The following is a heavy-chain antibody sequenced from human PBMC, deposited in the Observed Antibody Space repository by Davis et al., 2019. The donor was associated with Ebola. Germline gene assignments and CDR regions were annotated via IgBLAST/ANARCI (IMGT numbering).Heavy chain of an antibody. CDR2: TYYNSKWYN. V-gene: IGHV6-1*01. CDR3: ARGWFRSGMDV. CDR1: GDSVSGSSGA. D-gene: IGHD6-19*01. Sequence: PSETLSLTCAISGDSVSGSSGAWNWIRQSPSRGLEWLGRTYYNSKWYNDYAASVRSRIVVNPDTSKNQFSLLLNSVTPEDTATYYCARGWFRSGMDVWGQGTTVTV. J-gene: IGHJ6*02.